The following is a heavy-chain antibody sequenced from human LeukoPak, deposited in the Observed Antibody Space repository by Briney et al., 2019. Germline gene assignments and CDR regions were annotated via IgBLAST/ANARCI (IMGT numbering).Heavy chain of an antibody. CDR1: GGSFSGYY. CDR3: ARGDTAMDNPFDY. CDR2: INHSGST. J-gene: IGHJ4*02. Sequence: ASETLSLTCAVYGGSFSGYYWSWIRQPPGKGLEWIGEINHSGSTNYNPSLKSRVTISVDTSKSQFSLKLSSVTAADTAVYYCARGDTAMDNPFDYWGQGTLVTVSS. D-gene: IGHD5-18*01. V-gene: IGHV4-34*01.